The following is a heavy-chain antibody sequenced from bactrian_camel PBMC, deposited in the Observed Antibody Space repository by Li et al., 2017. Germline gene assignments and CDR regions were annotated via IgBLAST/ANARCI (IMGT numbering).Heavy chain of an antibody. J-gene: IGHJ4*01. D-gene: IGHD1*01. CDR3: AARDGRCGSSWSTYEYNW. Sequence: WSLGLSCGAAGYAISKYSVAWFRQVPGQEREGVAAIDSGGTQTYARSVRGRFSISRDDAKNTLWLRMYSLKPEDSAMYYCAARDGRCGSSWSTYEYNWWGQGTQVTVS. CDR1: GYAISKYS. CDR2: IDSGGTQT. V-gene: IGHV3S31*01.